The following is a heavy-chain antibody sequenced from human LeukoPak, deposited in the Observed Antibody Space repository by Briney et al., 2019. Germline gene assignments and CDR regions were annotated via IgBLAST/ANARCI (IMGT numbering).Heavy chain of an antibody. CDR1: GYTFTGYY. V-gene: IGHV1-2*02. CDR3: ATDGNSGSYSRIQ. D-gene: IGHD1-26*01. J-gene: IGHJ4*02. CDR2: INPNSGGT. Sequence: GASVKVSCKASGYTFTGYYMHWVRQAPGQGLEWMGWINPNSGGTNYAQKFQGRVTMTRDTSISTAYMELSRLRSDDTAVYYCATDGNSGSYSRIQWGQGTLVTVSS.